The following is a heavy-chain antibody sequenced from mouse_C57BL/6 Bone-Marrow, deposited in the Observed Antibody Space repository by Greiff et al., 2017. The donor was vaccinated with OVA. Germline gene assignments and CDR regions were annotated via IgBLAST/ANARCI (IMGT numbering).Heavy chain of an antibody. D-gene: IGHD1-1*01. Sequence: QVQLKESGAELARPGASVKLSCKASGYTFTSYGISWVKQRTGQGLEWIGEIYPRSGNTYYNEKFKGKATLTADKSSSTAYMELRSLTSEDSAVYFCARFPFITTPYYAMDYWGQGTSVTVSS. CDR1: GYTFTSYG. V-gene: IGHV1-81*01. CDR3: ARFPFITTPYYAMDY. CDR2: IYPRSGNT. J-gene: IGHJ4*01.